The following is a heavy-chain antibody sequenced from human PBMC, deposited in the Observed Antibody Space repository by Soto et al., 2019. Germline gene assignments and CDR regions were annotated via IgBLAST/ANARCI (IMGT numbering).Heavy chain of an antibody. J-gene: IGHJ6*02. CDR1: GGSISSGGYY. D-gene: IGHD4-17*01. CDR2: IYYSGST. CDR3: ARSQQLTTVTTDYYGMDV. Sequence: PSETLSLTCTVSGGSISSGGYYWSWIRQHPGKGLEWIGYIYYSGSTYYNPSLKSRVTISVDTSKNQFSLKLSSVTAADTAVYYCARSQQLTTVTTDYYGMDVWGQGTTVTVSS. V-gene: IGHV4-31*03.